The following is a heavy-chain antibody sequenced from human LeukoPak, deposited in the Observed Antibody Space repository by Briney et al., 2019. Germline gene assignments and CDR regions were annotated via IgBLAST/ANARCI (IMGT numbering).Heavy chain of an antibody. J-gene: IGHJ4*02. Sequence: SETLSLTCAVSGGSISNGGDYWNWIRQHPGKGLEWIGYISYSGSTYYNPSLRSRLTISVDTSKNQFSLKLSSVTAADTAVYYCATQNYGGNSVFDLWGQGILVTVSS. CDR1: GGSISNGGDY. D-gene: IGHD4-23*01. CDR2: ISYSGST. V-gene: IGHV4-31*11. CDR3: ATQNYGGNSVFDL.